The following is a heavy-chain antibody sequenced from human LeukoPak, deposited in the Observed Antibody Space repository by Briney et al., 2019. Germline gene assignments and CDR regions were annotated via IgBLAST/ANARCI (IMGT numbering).Heavy chain of an antibody. Sequence: GGSLRLSCAASGFTFSSYGMHWVRQAPGKGLEWVALIWYDGSNKFYADSVKGRLTISRDNSKNTLYLQMNSLRAEDTAVYYCAKEGGTTMDYAMDVWGQGTTLTVSS. CDR1: GFTFSSYG. CDR2: IWYDGSNK. V-gene: IGHV3-33*06. D-gene: IGHD3-10*01. J-gene: IGHJ6*02. CDR3: AKEGGTTMDYAMDV.